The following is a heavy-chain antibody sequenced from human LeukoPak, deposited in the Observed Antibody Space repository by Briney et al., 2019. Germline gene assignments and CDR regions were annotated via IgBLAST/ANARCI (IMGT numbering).Heavy chain of an antibody. CDR3: ARHGSDYSFDY. CDR1: GGSFSGYY. CDR2: ISYSGST. D-gene: IGHD3-22*01. Sequence: SETLSLTCAVYGGSFSGYYWSWIRQPPGKGLEWIGYISYSGSTYYNPSLKSRVTISVDTSKNQFSLKLRSVTAADTAVYYCARHGSDYSFDYWGQGTPVTVSS. V-gene: IGHV4-59*08. J-gene: IGHJ4*02.